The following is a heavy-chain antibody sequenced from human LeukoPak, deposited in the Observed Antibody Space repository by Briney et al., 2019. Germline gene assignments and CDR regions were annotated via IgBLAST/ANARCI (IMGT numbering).Heavy chain of an antibody. J-gene: IGHJ4*02. CDR1: GYTFTSYD. D-gene: IGHD1-26*01. CDR3: ARDLSGSQRGGYFDY. Sequence: GASVKVSCKASGYTFTSYDINWVRQATGQGLEWVGWINPNSGNTGYAQKFQGRVTITRNTSITTAYMELTSLRSDDTAVYFCARDLSGSQRGGYFDYWGQGTLVTVSS. V-gene: IGHV1-8*03. CDR2: INPNSGNT.